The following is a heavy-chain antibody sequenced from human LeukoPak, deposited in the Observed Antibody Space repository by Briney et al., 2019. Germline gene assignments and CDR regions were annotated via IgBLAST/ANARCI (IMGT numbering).Heavy chain of an antibody. CDR3: ARGGYSYGFYYYGMDV. J-gene: IGHJ6*02. CDR1: GGSNSSYY. D-gene: IGHD5-18*01. Sequence: PSETLSLTRTVSGGSNSSYYWSWIRQPPGKGLEWVGYIYYSGSTNYNPSLKSRVTISVDTSKNQFSLKLSSVTAADTAVYYCARGGYSYGFYYYGMDVWGQGTTVTVSS. V-gene: IGHV4-59*01. CDR2: IYYSGST.